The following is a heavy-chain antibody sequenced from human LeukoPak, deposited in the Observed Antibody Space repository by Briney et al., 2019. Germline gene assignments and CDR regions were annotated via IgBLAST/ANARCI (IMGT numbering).Heavy chain of an antibody. CDR1: GGSITTGTYY. V-gene: IGHV4-61*02. CDR3: ARGYGYYDTSGYFDAFDI. J-gene: IGHJ3*02. Sequence: PSETLSLTCTVSGGSITTGTYYWSWNRQPAGKGLEWIGRIYTSGSTNYSPSLKSRVTMSVDTSKNQFSLKLSSVTAADTAVYYCARGYGYYDTSGYFDAFDIWGQGTVVTVSS. D-gene: IGHD3-22*01. CDR2: IYTSGST.